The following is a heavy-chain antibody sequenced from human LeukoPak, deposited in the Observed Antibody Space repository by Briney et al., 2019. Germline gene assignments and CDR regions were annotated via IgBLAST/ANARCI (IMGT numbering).Heavy chain of an antibody. CDR2: IWYDGSNK. D-gene: IGHD5-24*01. V-gene: IGHV3-33*01. Sequence: GGSLRLSCAASGFTFSSYGMHWVRQAPGKGLEWVAVIWYDGSNKYYADSVKGRFTISRDNSKNTLYLQMNSLRAEDTAVYYCAGGGEMATISNFDYWGQGTLVTVSS. CDR3: AGGGEMATISNFDY. CDR1: GFTFSSYG. J-gene: IGHJ4*02.